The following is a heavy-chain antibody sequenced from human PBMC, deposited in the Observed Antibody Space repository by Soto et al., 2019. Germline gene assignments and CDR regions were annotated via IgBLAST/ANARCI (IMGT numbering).Heavy chain of an antibody. CDR1: GFTFSDSW. CDR2: IKPDESEK. Sequence: GGSLRLSCTASGFTFSDSWMTWVRQAPGRGLEWVARIKPDESEKKYADSVKGRFSISRDNAKNSMYLQMDSLRGEDTAVYYCVRGGSNYASWGQGTLVTVSS. V-gene: IGHV3-7*01. J-gene: IGHJ5*02. D-gene: IGHD4-4*01. CDR3: VRGGSNYAS.